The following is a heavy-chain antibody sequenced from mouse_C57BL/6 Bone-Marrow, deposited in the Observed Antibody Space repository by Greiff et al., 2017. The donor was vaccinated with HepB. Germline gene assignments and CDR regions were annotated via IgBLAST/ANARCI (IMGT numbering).Heavy chain of an antibody. V-gene: IGHV5-16*01. Sequence: EVMLVESEGGLVQPGSSMKLSCTASGFTFSDYYMAWVRQVPEKGLEWVANINYDGSSTYYLDSLKSRFIISRDNTKNILYLQMSSLKSEDTATYYCARGDWYFDVGGTGTTVTVST. CDR3: ARGDWYFDV. CDR1: GFTFSDYY. J-gene: IGHJ1*03. CDR2: INYDGSST.